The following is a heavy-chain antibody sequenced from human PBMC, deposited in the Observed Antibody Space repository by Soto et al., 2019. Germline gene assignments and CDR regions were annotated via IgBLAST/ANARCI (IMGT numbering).Heavy chain of an antibody. Sequence: QVHLVQSGAEVKKPGASVKFSCKASGYNFTQYTIHWVRQAPGQRLEWMGWITAGDGKTQYSKKFQTRVTIRSDVSATTVYMDLNSLRSEDTAVYYCARDLYSSSFFWFDAWGRGTLVIVSS. CDR1: GYNFTQYT. CDR2: ITAGDGKT. CDR3: ARDLYSSSFFWFDA. D-gene: IGHD2-2*01. V-gene: IGHV1-3*01. J-gene: IGHJ5*02.